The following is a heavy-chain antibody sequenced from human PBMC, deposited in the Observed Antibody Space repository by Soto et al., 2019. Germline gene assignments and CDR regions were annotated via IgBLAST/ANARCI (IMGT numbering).Heavy chain of an antibody. CDR1: GYTFTGYY. Sequence: GASVKVSCKASGYTFTGYYMHWVRQAPGQGLEWMGWINPNSGGTNYAQKFQGWVTMTRDTSISTAYMELSRLRSDDTAVYYCARDIRGITMVRGGPYGNYYYYGMDVWGQGTTVTVSS. V-gene: IGHV1-2*04. D-gene: IGHD3-10*01. J-gene: IGHJ6*02. CDR3: ARDIRGITMVRGGPYGNYYYYGMDV. CDR2: INPNSGGT.